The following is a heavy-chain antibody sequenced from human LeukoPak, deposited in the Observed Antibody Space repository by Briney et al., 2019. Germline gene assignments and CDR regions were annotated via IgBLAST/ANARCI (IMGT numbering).Heavy chain of an antibody. D-gene: IGHD5-12*01. V-gene: IGHV1-18*01. J-gene: IGHJ4*02. CDR1: GYTFTSYG. CDR2: ICAYNGNT. Sequence: ASVKVSCKASGYTFTSYGISWVRQAPGQGLEWMGWICAYNGNTNYAQKLQGRVTMTTDTSTSTAYMELRSLRSDDTAVYYCARQYSGYDPLDYWGQGTLVTVSS. CDR3: ARQYSGYDPLDY.